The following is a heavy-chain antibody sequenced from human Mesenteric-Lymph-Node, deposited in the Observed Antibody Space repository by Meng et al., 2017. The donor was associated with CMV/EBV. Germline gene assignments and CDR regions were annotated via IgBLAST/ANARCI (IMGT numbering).Heavy chain of an antibody. J-gene: IGHJ4*02. Sequence: VKVSCKASGSTFTDYGISWVRQAPGQGLEWMGWISGHNGNTKYAQKVQGRVAMTTDTPTSTAYMELRSLRSDDTAVYYCARDLDTYYYGSGTFLSDYLGQGTLVTVSS. CDR1: GSTFTDYG. CDR3: ARDLDTYYYGSGTFLSDY. V-gene: IGHV1-18*01. D-gene: IGHD3-10*01. CDR2: ISGHNGNT.